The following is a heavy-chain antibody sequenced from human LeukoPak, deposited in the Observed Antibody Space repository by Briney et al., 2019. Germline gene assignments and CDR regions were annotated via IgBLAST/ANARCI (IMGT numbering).Heavy chain of an antibody. CDR2: ISYDGSNK. D-gene: IGHD2-2*01. J-gene: IGHJ4*02. CDR3: VRGYQLLLDY. CDR1: GLTFSSYG. V-gene: IGHV3-30*03. Sequence: PGRSLRLSCAASGLTFSSYGMHWVRQAPGKGLEWVAVISYDGSNKYYADSVKGRFTISRDNSKNTLYLQMYSLRAEDTAVYYCVRGYQLLLDYWGQGTLVTVSS.